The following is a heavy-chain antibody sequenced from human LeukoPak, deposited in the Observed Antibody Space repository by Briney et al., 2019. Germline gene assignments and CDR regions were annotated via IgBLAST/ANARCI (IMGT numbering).Heavy chain of an antibody. CDR3: AKDVGRWLQIAY. CDR2: IQFDGNNE. Sequence: PGGSLRLSCAASGFTFSDYGMHWVRQAPGKGLQWVAFIQFDGNNEYYADSVKGRFTISRDISKNTLYLQMNSLRTEDTALYYCAKDVGRWLQIAYWGQGTLVTVSS. V-gene: IGHV3-30*02. D-gene: IGHD5-24*01. CDR1: GFTFSDYG. J-gene: IGHJ4*02.